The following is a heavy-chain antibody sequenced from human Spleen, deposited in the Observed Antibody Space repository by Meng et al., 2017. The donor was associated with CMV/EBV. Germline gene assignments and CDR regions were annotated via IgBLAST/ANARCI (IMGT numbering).Heavy chain of an antibody. Sequence: GESLKISCAAFGFSLSDYWMSWVRQAPGKGLEWVANIKQDGSEKYYVDSVKGRFAISRDKAEKSLSLQMNRLSDEDTAVYYCARGSEGDYYYYGMDVWGQGTTVTVSS. J-gene: IGHJ6*02. CDR3: ARGSEGDYYYYGMDV. D-gene: IGHD6-19*01. CDR2: IKQDGSEK. CDR1: GFSLSDYW. V-gene: IGHV3-7*01.